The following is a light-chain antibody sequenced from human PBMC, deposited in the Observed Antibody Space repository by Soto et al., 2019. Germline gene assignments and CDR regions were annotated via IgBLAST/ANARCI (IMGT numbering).Light chain of an antibody. J-gene: IGKJ1*01. V-gene: IGKV3D-15*01. CDR2: GGS. Sequence: EIVLTQSPATLSLSPGERATLSCRASQSVSSYLAWYQQKPGQAPRLLIYGGSSRATGIPDRFSGSGSGTDFTLTISSLQSEDFAVYYCQQYNNWPWTFGQGTKVDIK. CDR1: QSVSSY. CDR3: QQYNNWPWT.